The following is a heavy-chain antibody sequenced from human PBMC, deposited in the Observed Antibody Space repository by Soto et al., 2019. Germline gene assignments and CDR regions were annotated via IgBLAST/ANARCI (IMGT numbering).Heavy chain of an antibody. CDR3: ASGYSSSWSLDAFDI. D-gene: IGHD6-13*01. V-gene: IGHV3-21*01. Sequence: PGGSLRLSCAASGFTFSSYSMNWVRQAPGKGLEWVSSISSSSSYIYYADSVKGRFTISRDNAKNSLYLQMNSLRAEDTAVYYCASGYSSSWSLDAFDIWGQGTMVTVPS. CDR2: ISSSSSYI. CDR1: GFTFSSYS. J-gene: IGHJ3*02.